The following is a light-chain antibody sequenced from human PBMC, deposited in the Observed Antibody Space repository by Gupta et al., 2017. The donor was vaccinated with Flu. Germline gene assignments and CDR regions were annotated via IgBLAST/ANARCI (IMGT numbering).Light chain of an antibody. V-gene: IGKV3-20*01. CDR3: QQYVGWPRT. CDR1: RSVTSNL. Sequence: GTLSFSPGDRATLSCRDSRSVTSNLLAWFQHKTGHASRLAIYDARIAATAILETCARPVSGINSIPTSSSLQPEDFAVYYCQQYVGWPRTFGQGTRLEIK. CDR2: DAR. J-gene: IGKJ1*01.